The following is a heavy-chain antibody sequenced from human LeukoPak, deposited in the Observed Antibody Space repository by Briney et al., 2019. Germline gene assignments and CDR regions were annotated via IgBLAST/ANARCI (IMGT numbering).Heavy chain of an antibody. J-gene: IGHJ6*03. CDR1: GGSISSYY. Sequence: PSETLSLTCTVSGGSISSYYWSWIRQPPGKVLEWIGYIYYSGSTYYNPSLKGRVTISVDTSKNQFSLKLSSVTAADTAVYYCARYRWNDSRTGNMDVWGKGTTVTISS. D-gene: IGHD1-1*01. CDR2: IYYSGST. CDR3: ARYRWNDSRTGNMDV. V-gene: IGHV4-59*04.